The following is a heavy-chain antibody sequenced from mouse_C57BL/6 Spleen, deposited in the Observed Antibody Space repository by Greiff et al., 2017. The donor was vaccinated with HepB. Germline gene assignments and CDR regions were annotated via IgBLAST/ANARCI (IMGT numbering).Heavy chain of an antibody. J-gene: IGHJ3*01. CDR2: ILPGSGST. V-gene: IGHV1-9*01. D-gene: IGHD1-1*01. CDR3: ERGDGSSYERTCFAY. CDR1: GYTFTGYW. Sequence: VQLQQSGAELMKPGASVKLSCKATGYTFTGYWIEWVKQRPGHGLEWIGEILPGSGSTNYNEKFKGKATFTAETSSNTAYMQLSRLTTEDSAISYCERGDGSSYERTCFAYWGQGALVTVS.